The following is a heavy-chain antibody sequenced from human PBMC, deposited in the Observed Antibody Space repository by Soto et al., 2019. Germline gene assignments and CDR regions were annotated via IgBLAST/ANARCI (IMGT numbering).Heavy chain of an antibody. CDR2: IYPGDSDT. CDR3: TASIFYYGMDV. V-gene: IGHV5-51*01. CDR1: GYTFTNYW. Sequence: GESLKISCKGSGYTFTNYWIGWVRQMPGKGLEWMGIIYPGDSDTKYNPSFQGQVTISADKSITTTYLQWSSLKASDTAIYYCTASIFYYGMDVWGQGTTVTVSS. J-gene: IGHJ6*02.